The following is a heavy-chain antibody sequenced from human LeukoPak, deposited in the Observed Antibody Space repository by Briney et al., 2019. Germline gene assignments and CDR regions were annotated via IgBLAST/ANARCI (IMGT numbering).Heavy chain of an antibody. J-gene: IGHJ6*03. CDR3: ARLGGSGEAYYWYYYMDV. CDR1: GGSISSSSYY. V-gene: IGHV3-7*01. D-gene: IGHD1-26*01. Sequence: QPSETLSLTCTVSGGSISSSSYYWGWIRQPPGKGLEWVANIKQDGSGKYYVDSVKGRFTISRDNAKNSLYLQMNSLRAEDTAVYYCARLGGSGEAYYWYYYMDVWGKGTTVTISS. CDR2: IKQDGSGK.